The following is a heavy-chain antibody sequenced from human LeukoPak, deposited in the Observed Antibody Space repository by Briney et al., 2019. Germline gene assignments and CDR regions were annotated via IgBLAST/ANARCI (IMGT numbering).Heavy chain of an antibody. CDR3: ARGRWLQIPFDY. CDR1: GGSISSYY. CDR2: IYTSGST. J-gene: IGHJ4*02. V-gene: IGHV4-4*07. D-gene: IGHD5-24*01. Sequence: SETLSLTCTVSGGSISSYYWSWIRQPAGKGLEWIGRIYTSGSTNYNPSLKSRVTISEDTSKNQFSLKLSSVTAADTAVYYCARGRWLQIPFDYWGQGTLVTVSS.